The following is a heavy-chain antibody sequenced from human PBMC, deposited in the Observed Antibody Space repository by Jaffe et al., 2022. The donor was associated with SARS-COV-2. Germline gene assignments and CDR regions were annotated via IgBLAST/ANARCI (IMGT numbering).Heavy chain of an antibody. D-gene: IGHD4-17*01. J-gene: IGHJ3*01. CDR2: ISGNTVWT. CDR3: AKAYGHDDGDYFGFDV. V-gene: IGHV3-23*04. CDR1: GFIFDNFA. Sequence: QLVESGGGLVRRGGSLRLSCAGSGFIFDNFAMSWVRQAPGKGLEWVSAISGNTVWTYYADSVKGRFSISRDNSKNTLFLHMNTLRDDDTAIYYCAKAYGHDDGDYFGFDVWGQGTVVTVSS.